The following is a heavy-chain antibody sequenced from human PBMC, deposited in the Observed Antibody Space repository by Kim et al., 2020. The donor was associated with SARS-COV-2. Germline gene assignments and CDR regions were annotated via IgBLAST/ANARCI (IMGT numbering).Heavy chain of an antibody. CDR2: ISAYNGNT. CDR1: GYTFTSYG. D-gene: IGHD3-9*01. V-gene: IGHV1-18*04. J-gene: IGHJ2*01. Sequence: ASVKVSCKASGYTFTSYGISWVRQAPGQGLEWMGWISAYNGNTNYAQKLQGRVTMTTDTSTSTAYMELRSLRSDDTAVYYCARGIYYDILTGYYNWYFDLWGRGTLVTVSS. CDR3: ARGIYYDILTGYYNWYFDL.